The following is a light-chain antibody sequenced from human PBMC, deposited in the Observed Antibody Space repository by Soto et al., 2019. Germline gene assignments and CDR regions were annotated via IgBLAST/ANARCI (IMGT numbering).Light chain of an antibody. J-gene: IGKJ1*01. CDR2: GAS. CDR3: QQYNNWPRT. V-gene: IGKV3-15*01. Sequence: EIVLTQSPATLSLSPGERATLSCRASQRVNINLAWYQQKPGQAPRLLIYGASTRATGIPARFSGSGSGTEFTLTISSLQSEDFGVYYCQQYNNWPRTFGQGNKVDI. CDR1: QRVNIN.